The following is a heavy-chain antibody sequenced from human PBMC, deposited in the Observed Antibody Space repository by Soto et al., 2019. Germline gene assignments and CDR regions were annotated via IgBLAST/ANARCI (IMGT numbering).Heavy chain of an antibody. J-gene: IGHJ4*02. V-gene: IGHV2-5*02. D-gene: IGHD3-16*02. Sequence: SGPKLVNPTQDLPFACILFWFSLSTNGVGVGWVRNPPGKALEWLALIYWDDDKRYSPSLKSRLTVTKDTSKNQVAMTMTNMDPVDTATYYCARDHRYGDNWAFDYWGQGTLVTVSS. CDR1: WFSLSTNGVG. CDR3: ARDHRYGDNWAFDY. CDR2: IYWDDDK.